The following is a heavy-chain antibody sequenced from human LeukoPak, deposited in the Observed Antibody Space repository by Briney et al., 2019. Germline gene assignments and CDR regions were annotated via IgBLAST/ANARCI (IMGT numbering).Heavy chain of an antibody. V-gene: IGHV4-59*01. CDR1: GGSISSYY. D-gene: IGHD3-10*01. CDR3: ARVDTSVRGVHNRFDP. J-gene: IGHJ5*02. Sequence: PSETLSLTFTVSGGSISSYYWSWIRQPPGKGLEWIGYIYYSGSTNYNPSLKSRVTISVDTSKNQFSLKLSSVTAADTAVYYCARVDTSVRGVHNRFDPWGQGTLVTVSS. CDR2: IYYSGST.